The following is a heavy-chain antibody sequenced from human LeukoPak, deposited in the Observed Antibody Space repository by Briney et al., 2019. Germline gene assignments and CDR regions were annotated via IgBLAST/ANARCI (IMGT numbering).Heavy chain of an antibody. CDR1: GGSISSYY. CDR3: ATMVQGVYTYFGS. CDR2: IFYSGST. D-gene: IGHD3-10*01. V-gene: IGHV4-59*01. Sequence: SETLSLTCTVSGGSISSYYWSWIRQPPGKGLEWIGYIFYSGSTNYNPTLKSRVTISVDTSKNQFSLKLRSVTAADMAVYYCATMVQGVYTYFGSWGQGNLVAVSS. J-gene: IGHJ4*02.